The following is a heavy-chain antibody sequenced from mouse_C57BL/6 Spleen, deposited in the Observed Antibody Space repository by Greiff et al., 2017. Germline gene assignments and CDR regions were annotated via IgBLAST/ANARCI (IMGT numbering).Heavy chain of an antibody. CDR1: GYAFSSSW. Sequence: VQLQESGPELVKPGASVKISCKASGYAFSSSWMNWVKQRPGKGLEWIGRIYPGDGDTNYNGKFKGKATLTADKSSSTAYMQLSSLTSEDSAVYFCARESYSNFAWFAYWGQGTLVTVSA. D-gene: IGHD2-5*01. CDR2: IYPGDGDT. CDR3: ARESYSNFAWFAY. V-gene: IGHV1-82*01. J-gene: IGHJ3*01.